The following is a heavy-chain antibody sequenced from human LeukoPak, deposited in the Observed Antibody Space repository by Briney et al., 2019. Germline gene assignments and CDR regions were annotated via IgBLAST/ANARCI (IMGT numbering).Heavy chain of an antibody. V-gene: IGHV1-2*06. CDR3: ARDHDYEGLKGNY. CDR1: GYTFTDFY. Sequence: ASVKVSCKASGYTFTDFYIHWVRQAPGQGLEYMGRINTHNGGTVNVKKFQGRLSMTTDTSIGAAYMELQSLRSDDTAVYYCARDHDYEGLKGNYWGRGTMVTVTS. CDR2: INTHNGGT. J-gene: IGHJ1*01. D-gene: IGHD3-10*01.